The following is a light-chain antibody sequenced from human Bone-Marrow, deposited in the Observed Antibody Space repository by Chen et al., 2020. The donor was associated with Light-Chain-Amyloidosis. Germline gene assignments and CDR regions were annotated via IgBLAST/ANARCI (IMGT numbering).Light chain of an antibody. J-gene: IGLJ3*02. CDR2: DDS. CDR1: NIGYTS. CDR3: QVWDRSSDRPV. Sequence: SYVLTQPSSVSVPPGQTATIACGGNNIGYTSVHGYQQTPGQAPLLAIYDDSDRPSGIPERVSGSNSGNTATLTIRRVEAGDEADYYCQVWDRSSDRPVFGGGTKLTVL. V-gene: IGLV3-21*02.